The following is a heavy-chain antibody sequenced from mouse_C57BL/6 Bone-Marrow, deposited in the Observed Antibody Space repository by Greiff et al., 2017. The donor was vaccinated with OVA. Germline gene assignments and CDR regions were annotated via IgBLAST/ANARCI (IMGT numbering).Heavy chain of an antibody. CDR1: GYTFTDHT. D-gene: IGHD1-2*01. CDR3: ARYGPYYFDY. CDR2: VYPRDGST. J-gene: IGHJ2*01. Sequence: QVQLQQSDAELVKPGASVKISCKASGYTFTDHTIHWMKQRPEQGLEWIGYVYPRDGSTKYNEKFKGKATLTEDKSSSTACMQLNSLTSEDSAVYVCARYGPYYFDYWGRGTTLTVSS. V-gene: IGHV1-78*01.